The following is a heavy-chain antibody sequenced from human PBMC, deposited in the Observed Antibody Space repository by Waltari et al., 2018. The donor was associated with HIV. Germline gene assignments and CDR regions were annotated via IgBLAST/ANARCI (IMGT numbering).Heavy chain of an antibody. CDR3: ARLLAVVGTASWFDP. CDR2: ISYTGST. D-gene: IGHD6-19*01. Sequence: QVQLQESGPGLVKPSETLSLTCPFSGGSVSSGSSYWSWIRPPPGKGLEWIGYISYTGSTIYNSPLKSRVTISVDTSKNQFSLKLRSVTAADTAVYYCARLLAVVGTASWFDPWGQGTLVTVSS. V-gene: IGHV4-61*01. J-gene: IGHJ5*02. CDR1: GGSVSSGSSY.